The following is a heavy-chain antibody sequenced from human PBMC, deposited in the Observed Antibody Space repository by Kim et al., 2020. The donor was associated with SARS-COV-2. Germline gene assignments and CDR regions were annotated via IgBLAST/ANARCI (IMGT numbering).Heavy chain of an antibody. CDR1: VGSISISGSY. J-gene: IGHJ6*02. CDR3: ARHDYGLDV. Sequence: SETLSLTCTVSVGSISISGSYWDWIRQPPGKGLEWIGSISYVGTTFYNPSLKSRGTMSVDTSRNQFSLRLSSVTAADTAVYYCARHDYGLDVWGQGTTVTVSS. V-gene: IGHV4-39*01. CDR2: ISYVGTT.